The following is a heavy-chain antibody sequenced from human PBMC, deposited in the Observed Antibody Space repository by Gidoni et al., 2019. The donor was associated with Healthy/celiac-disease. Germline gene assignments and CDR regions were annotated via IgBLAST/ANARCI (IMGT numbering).Heavy chain of an antibody. V-gene: IGHV4-34*01. CDR2: IKNSGST. D-gene: IGHD2-2*01. J-gene: IGHJ3*02. CDR3: ARGRCSSTSCLYHAFDI. Sequence: QVQLQQWGARLLKPSETLSLTCAVYGGSFSGYYWSWIRQPPGKGLEWIGEIKNSGSTNYNPSLKSRVTISVDTSKNQFSLKLSSVTAADTVVYYCARGRCSSTSCLYHAFDIWGQGTMVTVSS. CDR1: GGSFSGYY.